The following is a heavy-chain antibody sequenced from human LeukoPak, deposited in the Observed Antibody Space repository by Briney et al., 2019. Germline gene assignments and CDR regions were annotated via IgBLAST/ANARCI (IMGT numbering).Heavy chain of an antibody. J-gene: IGHJ4*02. V-gene: IGHV3-48*02. D-gene: IGHD3-10*01. Sequence: GGSLRLSCAASGFTFRGYSMHWVRQARGKGLEWVSYISSSSSTIYYADSVKGRFTISRDNAKNSLYLQMNSLRDEDTAVYYCARGDGWFGELLNFDNWGQGTLVTVSS. CDR1: GFTFRGYS. CDR3: ARGDGWFGELLNFDN. CDR2: ISSSSSTI.